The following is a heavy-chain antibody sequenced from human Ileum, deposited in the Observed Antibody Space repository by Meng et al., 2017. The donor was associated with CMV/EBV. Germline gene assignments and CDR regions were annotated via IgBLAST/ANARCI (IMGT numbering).Heavy chain of an antibody. CDR3: ARDEAIAAPLDY. Sequence: QVQLQESGPGLVKPSQTLSLTCTVSGGSISSGGYYWNWIRQRPGKGLEWIGYIIYSGSTYYNPSLKSRLSISLGTSKNQFSLKLASVTAADTAVYYCARDEAIAAPLDYWGQGILVTVSS. V-gene: IGHV4-31*03. CDR1: GGSISSGGYY. CDR2: IIYSGST. D-gene: IGHD6-13*01. J-gene: IGHJ4*02.